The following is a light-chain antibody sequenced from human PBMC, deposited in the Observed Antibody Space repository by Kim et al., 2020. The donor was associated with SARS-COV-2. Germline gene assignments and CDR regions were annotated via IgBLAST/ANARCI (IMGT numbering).Light chain of an antibody. J-gene: IGLJ1*01. Sequence: SYELTQPPSVSVSPGQTASITCSGDKLGYKYACWYQQKPGQSPVLVIYQDNKRPSGIPERFSGSNSGNTATLTISGTHAMDEADYYCQAWDSSTYVFGTGTKVTVL. CDR3: QAWDSSTYV. CDR1: KLGYKY. CDR2: QDN. V-gene: IGLV3-1*01.